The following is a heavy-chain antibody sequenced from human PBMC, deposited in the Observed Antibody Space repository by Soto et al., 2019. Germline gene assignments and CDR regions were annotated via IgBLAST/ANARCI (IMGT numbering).Heavy chain of an antibody. D-gene: IGHD2-15*01. V-gene: IGHV1-2*04. CDR2: INPNSGGT. Sequence: ASVKVSCKASGYTFTGYYMHWVRQAPGQGLEWMGWINPNSGGTNYAQKLQGWVTMTRDTSISTAYMELSRLRSDDTAVYYCATPLKGGSCYRAWGQGTRVTVSS. J-gene: IGHJ4*02. CDR1: GYTFTGYY. CDR3: ATPLKGGSCYRA.